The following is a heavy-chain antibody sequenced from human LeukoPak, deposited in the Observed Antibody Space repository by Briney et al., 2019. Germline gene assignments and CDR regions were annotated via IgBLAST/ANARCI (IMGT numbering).Heavy chain of an antibody. D-gene: IGHD3-9*01. J-gene: IGHJ4*02. CDR3: ARDLNYGILTGYVGNYFDY. Sequence: GGSLRLSCAASGFTFSSYWMSWVRQAPGKGLEWVGNIKQDGSEKYYVDSVKGRFTISRDNAKNSLYLQMNSLRAEDTAVYYCARDLNYGILTGYVGNYFDYWGQGTLVTVSS. CDR2: IKQDGSEK. CDR1: GFTFSSYW. V-gene: IGHV3-7*01.